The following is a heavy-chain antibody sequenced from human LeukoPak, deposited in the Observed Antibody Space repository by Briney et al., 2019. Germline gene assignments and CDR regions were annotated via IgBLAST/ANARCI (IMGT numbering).Heavy chain of an antibody. J-gene: IGHJ5*02. CDR2: IHFSETT. CDR3: ARGGFAPLDL. D-gene: IGHD3-16*01. V-gene: IGHV4-4*07. CDR1: GGSISSSY. Sequence: SETLSLTCTVSGGSISSSYLSWFRQPAGKGLEWIGRIHFSETTNNNPSLKSRVTLSLDTSKNRFSLNMTSVTAADTAVYYCARGGFAPLDLWGQGILVTVSS.